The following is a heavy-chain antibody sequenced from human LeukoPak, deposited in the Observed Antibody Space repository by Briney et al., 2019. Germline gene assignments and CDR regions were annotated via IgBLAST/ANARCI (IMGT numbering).Heavy chain of an antibody. CDR1: GYTFTGYY. CDR3: ARGDFWSGYLSDY. CDR2: INPNSGGT. D-gene: IGHD3-3*01. Sequence: ASVKVSCKASGYTFTGYYMHWVRQAPGQGLEWMGWINPNSGGTNYAQKFQGRVTMTRDTSISTAYMELSRLRSDGTAVYYCARGDFWSGYLSDYWGQGTLVTVSS. J-gene: IGHJ4*02. V-gene: IGHV1-2*02.